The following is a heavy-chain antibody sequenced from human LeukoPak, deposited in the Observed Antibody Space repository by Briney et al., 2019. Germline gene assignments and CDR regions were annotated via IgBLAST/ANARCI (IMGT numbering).Heavy chain of an antibody. J-gene: IGHJ6*02. CDR3: AKDTPSDYDSSGYSSYGMDV. CDR1: GFTFSSYA. Sequence: GGSLRLSCAASGFTFSSYAMSWVRQAPGKGLEWISAISGSGGSTYYADSVKGRFTISRDSSKNTLYLQMNSLRAEDTAVYYCAKDTPSDYDSSGYSSYGMDVWGQGTTVTVSS. CDR2: ISGSGGST. D-gene: IGHD3-22*01. V-gene: IGHV3-23*01.